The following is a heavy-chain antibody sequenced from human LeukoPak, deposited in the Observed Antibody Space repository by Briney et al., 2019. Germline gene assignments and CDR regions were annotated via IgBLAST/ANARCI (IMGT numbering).Heavy chain of an antibody. CDR3: AREGTAMVSFDY. J-gene: IGHJ4*02. Sequence: SGGSLRLSCAASGFTFSSYEMNWVRQAPGKGLDWVSYISSGGNTIYYADSVKGRSTISRDNTKNSLYLQMNSLRAEDTAVYYCAREGTAMVSFDYWGQGTLVTVSS. CDR2: ISSGGNTI. D-gene: IGHD5-18*01. CDR1: GFTFSSYE. V-gene: IGHV3-48*03.